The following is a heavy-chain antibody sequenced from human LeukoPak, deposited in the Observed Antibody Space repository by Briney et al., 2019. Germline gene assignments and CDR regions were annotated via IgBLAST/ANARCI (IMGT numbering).Heavy chain of an antibody. CDR2: IFTDGST. CDR1: GFTVISN. V-gene: IGHV3-53*05. Sequence: PGGSLRLSCAASGFTVISNMSWVRQAPGKGLEWVSIIFTDGSTSYADSVKGRFTISRDKSKNTLYLQMNSLRAEDTAVYYCAKVSTPVWIQLWDNFDYWGQGTLVTVSS. D-gene: IGHD5-18*01. CDR3: AKVSTPVWIQLWDNFDY. J-gene: IGHJ4*02.